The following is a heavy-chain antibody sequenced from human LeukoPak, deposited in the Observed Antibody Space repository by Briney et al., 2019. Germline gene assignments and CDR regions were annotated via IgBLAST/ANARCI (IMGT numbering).Heavy chain of an antibody. J-gene: IGHJ3*02. CDR3: ARDHVLLWFGEFLAFDI. CDR2: TYYRPKWYN. V-gene: IGHV6-1*01. Sequence: SQTLSLTCAISGDSVSSNSAAWNWIRQSPSRGLEWLGRTYYRPKWYNDYAVSVKSRITINPDTSKNQFSLQLNSVTPEDTAVYYCARDHVLLWFGEFLAFDIWGQGTMVTVSS. CDR1: GDSVSSNSAA. D-gene: IGHD3-10*01.